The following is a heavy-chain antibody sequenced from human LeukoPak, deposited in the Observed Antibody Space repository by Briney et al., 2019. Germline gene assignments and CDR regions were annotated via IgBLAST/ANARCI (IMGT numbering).Heavy chain of an antibody. J-gene: IGHJ4*02. V-gene: IGHV1-69*01. CDR2: IIPIFGTA. D-gene: IGHD5-18*01. CDR1: GGTFSSYA. CDR3: ASGGPAGYSYGEIDY. Sequence: SVKVSCKASGGTFSSYAISWVRQAPGQGLEWMGGIIPIFGTANYAQKFQGRVTITADESTSTAYMELSSLRSEDTAVYYCASGGPAGYSYGEIDYWGQGTLVTVSS.